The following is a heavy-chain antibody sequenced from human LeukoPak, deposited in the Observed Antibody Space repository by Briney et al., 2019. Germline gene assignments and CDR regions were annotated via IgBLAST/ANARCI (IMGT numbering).Heavy chain of an antibody. Sequence: ASVKVSCKASGYTFTSYYMHWVRQAPGQGLEWMGLINPSGGSTIYAQKFQGRVTMTRDTSTSTVYMELSSLRSEDTAVYYCARDKPGEGYDFWSGYYTHYYMDVWGKGTTVTVSS. CDR2: INPSGGST. D-gene: IGHD3-3*01. CDR1: GYTFTSYY. CDR3: ARDKPGEGYDFWSGYYTHYYMDV. J-gene: IGHJ6*03. V-gene: IGHV1-46*03.